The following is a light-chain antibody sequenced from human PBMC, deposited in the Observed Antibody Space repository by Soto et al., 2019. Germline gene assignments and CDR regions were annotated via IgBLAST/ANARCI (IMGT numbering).Light chain of an antibody. CDR2: DAS. V-gene: IGKV3-15*01. J-gene: IGKJ1*01. CDR1: QSVSSK. CDR3: QLYNNWPQT. Sequence: EAGMKQSPATLSVSPSERATLSCRASQSVSSKLAWYQLKPGQAPRLLIYDASTRATGIPDRFSGSGSGTEFTLTISSLQSEDFAVYCCQLYNNWPQTFGQGTKVDI.